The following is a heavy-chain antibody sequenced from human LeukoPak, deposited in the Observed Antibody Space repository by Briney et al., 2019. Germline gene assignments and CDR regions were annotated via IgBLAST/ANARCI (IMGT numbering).Heavy chain of an antibody. CDR3: ASRDSSSWYDAFDI. CDR2: ISSSSSYI. CDR1: GFTFSSYS. Sequence: PGGSLRLSCAASGFTFSSYSMNWVRQAPGKGLEWVSSISSSSSYIYYADSVKGRFTISRDNAKNSLYLQMNSLRAEDTAVYYCASRDSSSWYDAFDIWGKGKMVTVSS. V-gene: IGHV3-21*01. J-gene: IGHJ3*02. D-gene: IGHD6-13*01.